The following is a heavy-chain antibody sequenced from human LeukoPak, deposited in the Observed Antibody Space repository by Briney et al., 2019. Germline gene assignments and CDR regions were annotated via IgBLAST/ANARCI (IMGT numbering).Heavy chain of an antibody. CDR1: GYSFTNYW. V-gene: IGHV5-51*01. Sequence: GESLKISCKGSGYSFTNYWIGWVRQMPGKGLGWMGIISPDVSDTSYSPSFQGQVTISADKSISTAYLQWSSLEASATAMYYCGRHWPTEDWDYWGEGTLVSVSS. CDR2: ISPDVSDT. D-gene: IGHD3/OR15-3a*01. CDR3: GRHWPTEDWDY. J-gene: IGHJ4*02.